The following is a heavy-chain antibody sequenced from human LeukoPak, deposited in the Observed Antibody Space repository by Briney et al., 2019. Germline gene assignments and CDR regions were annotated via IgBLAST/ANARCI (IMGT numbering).Heavy chain of an antibody. V-gene: IGHV3-11*04. D-gene: IGHD6-19*01. Sequence: GRSLRLSCAASGFTFSDYNMRWIRQAPGKGLEWVSSISRSGSTKYYADSVKGRFTISRDNSKNTLYLQMGSLRAEDMAVYYCARGGIAVAGPYYYYMDVWGKGTTVTVSS. CDR2: ISRSGSTK. CDR1: GFTFSDYN. J-gene: IGHJ6*03. CDR3: ARGGIAVAGPYYYYMDV.